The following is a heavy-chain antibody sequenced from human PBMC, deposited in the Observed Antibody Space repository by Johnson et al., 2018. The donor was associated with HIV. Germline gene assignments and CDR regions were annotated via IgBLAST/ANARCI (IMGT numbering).Heavy chain of an antibody. J-gene: IGHJ3*02. Sequence: QVQLVESGGGLIQPGGSLRLSCAASGFTVSSNYMSWVRQAPGKGLEWVAVISYDGSNKYYADSVTGRFTLSRDNSKNTLYLQMNSLRAEDTAVYYCAKETRDSRSAFDIWGQGTMVTVSS. CDR1: GFTVSSNY. V-gene: IGHV3-30*18. D-gene: IGHD3-22*01. CDR2: ISYDGSNK. CDR3: AKETRDSRSAFDI.